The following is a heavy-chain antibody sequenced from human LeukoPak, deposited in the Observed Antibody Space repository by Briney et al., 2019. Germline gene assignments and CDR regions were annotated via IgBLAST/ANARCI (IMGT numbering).Heavy chain of an antibody. J-gene: IGHJ4*02. V-gene: IGHV3-23*01. CDR3: AIVSSSWYRDY. Sequence: AGGSLRLSSAASGFTFSSYAMSWVRQAPGKGLEWVSAISGSGGSTYYADSVKGRFTISRDNSKNTLYLQMNSLRAEDTAVYYCAIVSSSWYRDYWGQGTLVTVSS. CDR1: GFTFSSYA. CDR2: ISGSGGST. D-gene: IGHD6-13*01.